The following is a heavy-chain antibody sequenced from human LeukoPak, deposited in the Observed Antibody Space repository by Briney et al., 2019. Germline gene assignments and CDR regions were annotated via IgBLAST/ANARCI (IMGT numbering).Heavy chain of an antibody. Sequence: SETLSLTCAVYGGSFSGYYWSWIRQPPGKGLEWIGEINHSGSTNYNPSLKSRVTISVDTSKNQFSLKLSSVTAADTAVYYCARGVPYYYDSSGYKRAYWYFDLWGRGTLVTVSS. D-gene: IGHD3-22*01. V-gene: IGHV4-34*01. CDR3: ARGVPYYYDSSGYKRAYWYFDL. CDR1: GGSFSGYY. J-gene: IGHJ2*01. CDR2: INHSGST.